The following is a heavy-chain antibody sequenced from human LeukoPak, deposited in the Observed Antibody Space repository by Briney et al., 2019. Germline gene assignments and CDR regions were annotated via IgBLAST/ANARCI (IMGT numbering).Heavy chain of an antibody. CDR3: ARVNLPNEYYYDSSGYYYDY. CDR2: ISYDGSNK. J-gene: IGHJ4*02. D-gene: IGHD3-22*01. CDR1: GFTFSSYA. Sequence: GGSLRLSCAASGFTFSSYAMHWVRQAPGEGLEWVAVISYDGSNKYYADSVKGRFTISRDNSKNTLYLQMNSLRAEDTAVYYCARVNLPNEYYYDSSGYYYDYWGQGTLVTVSS. V-gene: IGHV3-30*04.